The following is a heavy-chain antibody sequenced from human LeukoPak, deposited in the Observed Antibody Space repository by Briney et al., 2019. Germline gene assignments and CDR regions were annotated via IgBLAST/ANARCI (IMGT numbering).Heavy chain of an antibody. CDR2: INHSGST. D-gene: IGHD3-22*01. CDR1: GGSFSGYY. V-gene: IGHV4-34*01. Sequence: SETLSLTCAVYGGSFSGYYWSWIRQPPGKGLEWIGEINHSGSTNYNPTLKSRVTISVDTSKNQFSLKLSSVTAADTAVYYCARGTPHYYDSSGYYYFWYFDLWGRGTLVTVSS. CDR3: ARGTPHYYDSSGYYYFWYFDL. J-gene: IGHJ2*01.